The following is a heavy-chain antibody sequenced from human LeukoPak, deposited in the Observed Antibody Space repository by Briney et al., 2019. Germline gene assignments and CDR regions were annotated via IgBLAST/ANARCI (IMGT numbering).Heavy chain of an antibody. D-gene: IGHD3-3*01. CDR2: IYYSGGT. Sequence: SETLSLTCTVPGSSISSSSYYWGWIRQPPGKGLEGVGGIYYSGGTYYNPSLKDRATISVDTSKKQFSLKPSSVTAAETAVYYCARTRVKNFAVVTIDAFDTWGQGTMVTVSS. V-gene: IGHV4-39*01. CDR3: ARTRVKNFAVVTIDAFDT. J-gene: IGHJ3*02. CDR1: GSSISSSSYY.